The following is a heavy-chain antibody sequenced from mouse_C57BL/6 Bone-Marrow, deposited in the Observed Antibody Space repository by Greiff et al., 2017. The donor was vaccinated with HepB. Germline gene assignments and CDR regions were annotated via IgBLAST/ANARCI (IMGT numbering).Heavy chain of an antibody. CDR1: GFTFSDYG. CDR3: ARQGTTVVAPYWYFDV. J-gene: IGHJ1*03. V-gene: IGHV5-17*01. CDR2: ISSGSSTI. Sequence: DVKLVESGGGLVKPGGSLKLSCAASGFTFSDYGMHWVRQAPEKGLEWVAYISSGSSTIYYADTVKGRFTISRDNAKNTLFLQMTSLRTEDTDMYYCARQGTTVVAPYWYFDVWGTGTTVTVSA. D-gene: IGHD1-1*01.